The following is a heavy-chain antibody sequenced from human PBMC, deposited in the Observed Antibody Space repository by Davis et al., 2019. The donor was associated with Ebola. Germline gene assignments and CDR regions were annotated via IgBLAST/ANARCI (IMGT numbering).Heavy chain of an antibody. J-gene: IGHJ4*02. Sequence: HSQTLSLTCAISGDSVSNAGWNWIMQSPSRGLEWLGRTYYKSKWYNDYAVSVKSRITINPDTSRNHFSLQLNSVTPEDTAVYYCARGWLRGPFDYWGQGTLVTVSS. CDR2: TYYKSKWYN. CDR1: GDSVSNAG. CDR3: ARGWLRGPFDY. V-gene: IGHV6-1*01. D-gene: IGHD3-9*01.